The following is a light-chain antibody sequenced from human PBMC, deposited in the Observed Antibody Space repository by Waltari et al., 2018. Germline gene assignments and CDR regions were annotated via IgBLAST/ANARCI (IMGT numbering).Light chain of an antibody. CDR2: WAS. V-gene: IGKV4-1*01. J-gene: IGKJ2*01. CDR1: QSVLYSSNNKNY. Sequence: DIVMTQSPDSLAVSLGERATIKCKSSQSVLYSSNNKNYLAWYQQKPGQPPKLLIYWASTRESGVPDQFSGSGSGTDFTLTISSLQAEDVAVYYCQQYYSTPPYTFGQGTKLEIK. CDR3: QQYYSTPPYT.